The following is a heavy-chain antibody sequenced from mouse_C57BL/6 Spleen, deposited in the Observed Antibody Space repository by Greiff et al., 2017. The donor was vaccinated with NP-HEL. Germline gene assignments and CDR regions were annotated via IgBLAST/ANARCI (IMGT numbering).Heavy chain of an antibody. J-gene: IGHJ3*01. V-gene: IGHV1-61*01. CDR2: IYPSDSET. CDR3: AIYGSSPWFAY. D-gene: IGHD1-1*01. Sequence: QVHVKQPGAELVRPGSSVKLSCKASGYTFTSYWTDWVKQRPGQGLEWIGNIYPSDSETHYNQKFKDKATLTVDKSSSTAYMQLSSLTSEDSAVYYCAIYGSSPWFAYWGQGTLVTVSA. CDR1: GYTFTSYW.